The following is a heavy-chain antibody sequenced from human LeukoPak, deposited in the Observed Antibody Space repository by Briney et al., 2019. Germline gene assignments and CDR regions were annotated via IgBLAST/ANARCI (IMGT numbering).Heavy chain of an antibody. Sequence: GASVKVSFKTSGYTFPHYYLHWVGQAPGQGLAWIGIIYSSVDTTDSSQKFKGRVTVTRDTSTSTVYMELRTLRSEDTAIYYCIREYEGGYFDYWGQGTLVTVSS. D-gene: IGHD2-8*01. CDR3: IREYEGGYFDY. CDR2: IYSSVDTT. V-gene: IGHV1-46*01. J-gene: IGHJ4*02. CDR1: GYTFPHYY.